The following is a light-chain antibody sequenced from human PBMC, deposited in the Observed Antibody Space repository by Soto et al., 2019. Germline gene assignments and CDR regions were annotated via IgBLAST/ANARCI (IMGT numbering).Light chain of an antibody. CDR3: GSWDSSLSAYV. CDR1: SSNIGGNS. Sequence: SVLTQPPSVSAAPGQKVTISCSGSSSNIGGNSVSWHQQLPGTAPKLLIYDDNKRPSGIPDRFSGSKSGTSATLGITGFQTGDEADYYCGSWDSSLSAYVFGTGTKVT. J-gene: IGLJ1*01. CDR2: DDN. V-gene: IGLV1-51*01.